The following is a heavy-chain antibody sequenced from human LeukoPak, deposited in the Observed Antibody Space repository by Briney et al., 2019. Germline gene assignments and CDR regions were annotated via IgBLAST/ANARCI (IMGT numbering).Heavy chain of an antibody. CDR2: MNPNSGDT. V-gene: IGHV1-8*01. J-gene: IGHJ6*02. CDR1: GYTFTSYD. CDR3: ARAISYYYGSGSYYDLTYYYYGMDV. D-gene: IGHD3-10*01. Sequence: ASVKVSCKASGYTFTSYDINWVRQATGQGLEWMGWMNPNSGDTGYAQKFQGRVTMTRNTSISTAYMELSSLRSEDTAVYYCARAISYYYGSGSYYDLTYYYYGMDVWGQGTTVTVSS.